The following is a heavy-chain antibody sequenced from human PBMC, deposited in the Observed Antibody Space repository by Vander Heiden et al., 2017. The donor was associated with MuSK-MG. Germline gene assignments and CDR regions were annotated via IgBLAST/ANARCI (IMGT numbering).Heavy chain of an antibody. J-gene: IGHJ4*02. CDR1: GGPISRGGYY. V-gene: IGHV4-31*03. CDR3: ARAPIAVAGRRSYFDY. D-gene: IGHD6-19*01. CDR2: IYYSGST. Sequence: QVQLQESGPGLVKPSQTLYLTCPVSGGPISRGGYYWSWIRQHPGKGLEWIGYIYYSGSTYYNPSLKSRVTISVDTSKNQFSLKLSSVTAADTAVYYCARAPIAVAGRRSYFDYWGQGTLVTVSS.